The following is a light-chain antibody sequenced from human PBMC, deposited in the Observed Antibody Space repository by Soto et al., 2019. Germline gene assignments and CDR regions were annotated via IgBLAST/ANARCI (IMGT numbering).Light chain of an antibody. CDR1: NIGNKR. J-gene: IGLJ1*01. CDR2: YDS. Sequence: SYELTQPPSVSVAPEKTATITCGGDNIGNKRVHWYRQKPGQAPVLVISYDSDRPSGIPERFSGSNSGNTATLTISRVEAGYEADYYCQVWDIMTDNYVFGTGTKLTVL. CDR3: QVWDIMTDNYV. V-gene: IGLV3-21*04.